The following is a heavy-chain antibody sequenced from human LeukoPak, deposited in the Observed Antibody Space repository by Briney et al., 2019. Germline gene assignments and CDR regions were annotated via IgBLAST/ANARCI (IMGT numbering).Heavy chain of an antibody. CDR1: GGTFSSYA. D-gene: IGHD6-19*01. J-gene: IGHJ4*02. CDR3: ARDGYSSGQYYFDY. Sequence: ASVKVSCKASGGTFSSYAISWVRQAPGQGFEWMGGIIPIFGTANYAQKFQGRVTITADESTSTAYMELSSLRSEDTAVYYCARDGYSSGQYYFDYWGQGTLVTVSS. CDR2: IIPIFGTA. V-gene: IGHV1-69*13.